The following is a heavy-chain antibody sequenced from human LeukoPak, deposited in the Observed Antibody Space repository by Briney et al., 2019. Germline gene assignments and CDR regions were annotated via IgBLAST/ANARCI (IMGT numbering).Heavy chain of an antibody. CDR3: ARVKGSSTSCYGYYYYYYVDV. CDR1: GGSISSSRYY. V-gene: IGHV4-39*07. CDR2: IYYSGST. D-gene: IGHD2-2*01. Sequence: PSETLSLTCAVSGGSISSSRYYWGWTRQPPGRGLEWIGCIYYSGSTYYNPSLKSRVTISVDTSKNQFSLKLSSVTAADTAVYYCARVKGSSTSCYGYYYYYYVDVWGKGTTVTVSS. J-gene: IGHJ6*03.